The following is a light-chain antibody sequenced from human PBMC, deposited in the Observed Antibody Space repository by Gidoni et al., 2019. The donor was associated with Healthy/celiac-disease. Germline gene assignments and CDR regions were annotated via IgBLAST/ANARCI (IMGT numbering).Light chain of an antibody. Sequence: EIVMTQSPATLSVSPGERATLPCRASQSVSSNLAWYQQKHGQAPRLLIYGASTRATGIPARCSGSGSGTEFTLTISSLQSEDFAVYYCQQYNNWPPITFGQGTRLEIK. J-gene: IGKJ5*01. CDR1: QSVSSN. CDR3: QQYNNWPPIT. V-gene: IGKV3-15*01. CDR2: GAS.